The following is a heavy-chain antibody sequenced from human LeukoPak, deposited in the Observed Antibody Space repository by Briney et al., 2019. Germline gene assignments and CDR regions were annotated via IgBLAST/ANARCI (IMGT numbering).Heavy chain of an antibody. J-gene: IGHJ5*02. CDR2: FYYGGST. V-gene: IGHV4-39*07. Sequence: PSETLSLTCTVSGGSISSGSDYWGGIRQPPGRGLGWIGIFYYGGSTYYNPSLKSRVTISVDTSKNQFSLKLSSVTAADTAGYYCARDVYYGSGSYNWFDPWGQGTLVTVSS. CDR3: ARDVYYGSGSYNWFDP. D-gene: IGHD3-10*01. CDR1: GGSISSGSDY.